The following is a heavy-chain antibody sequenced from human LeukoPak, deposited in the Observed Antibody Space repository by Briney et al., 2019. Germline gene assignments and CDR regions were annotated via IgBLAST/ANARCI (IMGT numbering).Heavy chain of an antibody. J-gene: IGHJ4*02. V-gene: IGHV4-38-2*01. D-gene: IGHD3/OR15-3a*01. CDR2: IYHSGST. CDR1: GYSISSGYY. Sequence: TSETLSLTCAVSGYSISSGYYWGWIRQPPGKGLEWIGSIYHSGSTYYNPSLKSRVTISVDTSKNQFSLKLSSVTAADTAVYYCARRDFRRRTDFDYWGQGTLVTVSS. CDR3: ARRDFRRRTDFDY.